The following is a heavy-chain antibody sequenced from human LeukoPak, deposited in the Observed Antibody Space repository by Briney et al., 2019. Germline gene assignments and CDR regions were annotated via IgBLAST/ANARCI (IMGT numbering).Heavy chain of an antibody. Sequence: GRSLRLSCAASGFTFSSCGMHWVRQAPGKGLERVAVISYDGSNKYYADSVKGRFTISRDNSKNTLYLQMNSLRAEDTAVYYCAKVPPYDYGDYVNEVNAFDIWGQGTMVTVSS. CDR1: GFTFSSCG. CDR2: ISYDGSNK. J-gene: IGHJ3*02. D-gene: IGHD4-17*01. V-gene: IGHV3-30*18. CDR3: AKVPPYDYGDYVNEVNAFDI.